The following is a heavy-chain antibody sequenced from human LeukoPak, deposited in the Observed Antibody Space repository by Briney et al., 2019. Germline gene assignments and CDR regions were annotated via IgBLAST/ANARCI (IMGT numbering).Heavy chain of an antibody. CDR1: GYTFTSYY. Sequence: ASVKVSCKASGYTFTSYYIHWVRQAPGQGLEWMGIINPSGGSTSYAQKFQGRVTMTRDTSTSTVYMELSSLRSEDTAVYYCARSIRRGRVDYWGQGTLVTVSS. V-gene: IGHV1-46*01. J-gene: IGHJ4*02. CDR2: INPSGGST. D-gene: IGHD3-3*02. CDR3: ARSIRRGRVDY.